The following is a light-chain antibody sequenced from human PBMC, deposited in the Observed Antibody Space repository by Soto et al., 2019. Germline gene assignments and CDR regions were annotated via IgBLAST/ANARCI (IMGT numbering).Light chain of an antibody. CDR2: ANS. CDR1: SSNIGAGYD. CDR3: QSYDNSLNAFYV. V-gene: IGLV1-40*01. Sequence: QSVLTQPPSVSGAPGQRVTICCTGSSSNIGAGYDVHWYQQLPGTAPKLLIYANSNRPSGVSDRFSGSKSGTSASLAITGLQAEDEADYYCQSYDNSLNAFYVFGTGTKLTVL. J-gene: IGLJ1*01.